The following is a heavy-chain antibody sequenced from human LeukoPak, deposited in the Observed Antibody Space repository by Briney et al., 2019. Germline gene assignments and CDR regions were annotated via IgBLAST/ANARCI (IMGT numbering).Heavy chain of an antibody. CDR3: AGRMQLWLLGADY. CDR2: IYYSGST. Sequence: PSETLSLTCTVSGGSISSSSYYWGWIRQPPGKGLEWIGSIYYSGSTYYNPSLKSRVTISVDTSKNQFSLKLSSVTAADTAVYYCAGRMQLWLLGADYWGQGTLVTVSS. V-gene: IGHV4-39*07. D-gene: IGHD5-18*01. CDR1: GGSISSSSYY. J-gene: IGHJ4*02.